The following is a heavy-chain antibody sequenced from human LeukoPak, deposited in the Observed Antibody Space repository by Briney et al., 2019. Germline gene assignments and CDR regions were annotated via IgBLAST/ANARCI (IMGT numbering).Heavy chain of an antibody. CDR1: GFTFSSYG. J-gene: IGHJ4*02. CDR2: ISYDGSTE. Sequence: QPGRSLRLSCAASGFTFSSYGMHWVRQAPDKGLEWVAFISYDGSTEYYADSVKGRFTISRDNSENTLFLQMNSLRAEGTTVYYCARDSARVRGVTPFYYFDYWGQGTLVTASS. CDR3: ARDSARVRGVTPFYYFDY. D-gene: IGHD3-10*01. V-gene: IGHV3-30*04.